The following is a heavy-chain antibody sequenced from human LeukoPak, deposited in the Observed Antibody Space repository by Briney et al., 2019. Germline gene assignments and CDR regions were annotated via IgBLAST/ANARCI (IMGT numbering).Heavy chain of an antibody. V-gene: IGHV3-23*01. CDR2: ISGSGDRR. J-gene: IGHJ4*02. D-gene: IGHD6-13*01. CDR3: AKGPKQLLVGSRGYYFDY. CDR1: GFTFSSYA. Sequence: GGSLRLSCGASGFTFSSYAMSWVRQAPGKGLEWVSGISGSGDRRNYADSVKGRFTISRDISKDTLYLQMNSLRAEDTAVYYCAKGPKQLLVGSRGYYFDYWGQGTLVIVSS.